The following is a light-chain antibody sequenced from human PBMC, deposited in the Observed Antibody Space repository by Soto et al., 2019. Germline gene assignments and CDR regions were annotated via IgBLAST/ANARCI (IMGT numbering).Light chain of an antibody. V-gene: IGKV1-39*01. J-gene: IGKJ4*01. CDR1: QSITTY. CDR2: ATS. Sequence: DIQMTQSPSSLSASVGDRVTITCRASQSITTYLNWYQQKPGKAPKLLIYATSSLQSGVPSRFSGSGSGPDFTLTISSLQPEDFETYYCQQSYSTHRTFGGGTKVDIX. CDR3: QQSYSTHRT.